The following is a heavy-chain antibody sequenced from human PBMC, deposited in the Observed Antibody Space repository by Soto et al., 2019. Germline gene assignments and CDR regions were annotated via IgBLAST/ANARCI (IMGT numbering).Heavy chain of an antibody. CDR2: IDPSDSYT. Sequence: GESLKISCKGSGYSFTSYWISWVRQMPGKGLEWMGRIDPSDSYTNYSPSFQGQVTISADKSISTAYLQWSSLKASDTAMYYCASIHTRRGDSGSFKLDYYYGMDVWGQGTTVTVSS. D-gene: IGHD1-26*01. J-gene: IGHJ6*02. V-gene: IGHV5-10-1*01. CDR1: GYSFTSYW. CDR3: ASIHTRRGDSGSFKLDYYYGMDV.